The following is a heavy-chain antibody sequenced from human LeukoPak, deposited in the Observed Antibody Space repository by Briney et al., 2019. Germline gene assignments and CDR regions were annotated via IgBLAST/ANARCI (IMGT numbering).Heavy chain of an antibody. Sequence: PGGSLRLSCAASGFTFSSYWMHWVRQAPGKGLVWASRINTDGSTTNYARSVKGGFTISRDNAENTLYLQMNSLRVEDTAVYYCTRRVSATRWFDPWGQGNLVTVSS. V-gene: IGHV3-74*01. D-gene: IGHD2-15*01. CDR1: GFTFSSYW. CDR2: INTDGSTT. CDR3: TRRVSATRWFDP. J-gene: IGHJ5*02.